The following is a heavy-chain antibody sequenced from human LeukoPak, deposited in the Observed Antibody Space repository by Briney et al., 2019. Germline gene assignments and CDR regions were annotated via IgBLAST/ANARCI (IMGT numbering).Heavy chain of an antibody. D-gene: IGHD3-16*01. CDR3: TRRLDD. V-gene: IGHV3-23*01. CDR1: GLTFSNYA. CDR2: ISGSGTST. J-gene: IGHJ4*02. Sequence: GGSLRLSCAASGLTFSNYAMTWVRQAPGKGLEWVSTISGSGTSTYYADSVKGRFTISRDNAQNSLYLQMNGLRVEDSAVYYCTRRLDDWGQGTLVTVPS.